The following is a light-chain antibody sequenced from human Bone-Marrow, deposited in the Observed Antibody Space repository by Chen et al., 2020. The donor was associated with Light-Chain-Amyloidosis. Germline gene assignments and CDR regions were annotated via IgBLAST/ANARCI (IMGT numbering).Light chain of an antibody. CDR3: QSADSSGTYEVI. Sequence: SYELTQPTSVSVFPGQTARITCSGDDLPTKYAYWYQQKPGQAPVLVIHREPEGPSGISERFSGSSSGTTATLTISGVQAEDEADYHCQSADSSGTYEVIFGGGTKLTVL. V-gene: IGLV3-25*03. CDR1: DLPTKY. J-gene: IGLJ2*01. CDR2: REP.